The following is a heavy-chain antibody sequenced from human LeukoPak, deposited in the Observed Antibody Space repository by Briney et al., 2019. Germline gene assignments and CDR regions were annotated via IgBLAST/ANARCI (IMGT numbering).Heavy chain of an antibody. Sequence: PSETLSLTCTVSGGSISSHYWSWIRQPPGKGLEWVGYIYYSGSTNYNPSLKSRVTISVDTSKNQFSLKLSSVTAADTAVYYCAREKDYYDSSGYSNWFDPWGQGTLVTVSS. CDR3: AREKDYYDSSGYSNWFDP. CDR1: GGSISSHY. V-gene: IGHV4-59*11. J-gene: IGHJ5*02. D-gene: IGHD3-22*01. CDR2: IYYSGST.